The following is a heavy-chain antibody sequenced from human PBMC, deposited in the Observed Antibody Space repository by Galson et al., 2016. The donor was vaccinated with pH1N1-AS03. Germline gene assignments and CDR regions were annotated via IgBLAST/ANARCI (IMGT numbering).Heavy chain of an antibody. Sequence: SLRLSCAASGFTFSSYAMTWVRQAPGKGLEWVANIRQDGSDKYYVDSVRGRFTISRDNAKNSLYLQMNSLRAEDTAVYYCVKGGTNFDSWGQGTLVTVSS. CDR2: IRQDGSDK. CDR3: VKGGTNFDS. J-gene: IGHJ4*02. CDR1: GFTFSSYA. V-gene: IGHV3-7*01. D-gene: IGHD1-26*01.